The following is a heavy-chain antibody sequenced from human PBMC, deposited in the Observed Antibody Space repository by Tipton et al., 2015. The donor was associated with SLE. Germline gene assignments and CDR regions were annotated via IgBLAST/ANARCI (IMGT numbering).Heavy chain of an antibody. CDR1: GFTFSSYG. V-gene: IGHV3-53*01. CDR3: ARDPGYFDY. Sequence: SLRLSCAASGFTFSSYGMHWARQAPGKGLEWVSVIYSGGSTYYADSVKGRFTISRDNSKNTLYLQMNSLRAEDTAVYYCARDPGYFDYWGQGTLVTVSS. J-gene: IGHJ4*02. CDR2: IYSGGST.